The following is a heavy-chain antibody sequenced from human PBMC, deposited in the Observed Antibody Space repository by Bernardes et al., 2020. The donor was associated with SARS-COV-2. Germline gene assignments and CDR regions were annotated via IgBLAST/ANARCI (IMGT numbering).Heavy chain of an antibody. CDR3: ARGQRNLHYMEV. CDR2: IYSGGTT. CDR1: VLTGSSDD. V-gene: IGHV3-66*02. Sequence: GSLRLSFTASVLTGSSDDMTWVRPAAGKGLEWFSVIYSGGTTYYADSVKGRFTISRDNSQSTVSLQMNSLRPEDTAVYYCARGQRNLHYMEVWCKGTTVTVSS. J-gene: IGHJ6*03.